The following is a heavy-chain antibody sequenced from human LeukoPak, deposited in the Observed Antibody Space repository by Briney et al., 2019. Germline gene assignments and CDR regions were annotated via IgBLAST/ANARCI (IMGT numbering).Heavy chain of an antibody. D-gene: IGHD2-2*01. CDR2: IIPIFGTA. V-gene: IGHV1-69*13. CDR3: AIGEKGYCSSTSCYNWFDP. CDR1: GYTFTSYA. Sequence: SVKVSCKASGYTFTSYAMHWVRQAPGQGLEWMGGIIPIFGTANYAQKFQGRVTITADESTSTAYMELSSLRSEDTAVYYCAIGEKGYCSSTSCYNWFDPWGQGTLVTVSS. J-gene: IGHJ5*02.